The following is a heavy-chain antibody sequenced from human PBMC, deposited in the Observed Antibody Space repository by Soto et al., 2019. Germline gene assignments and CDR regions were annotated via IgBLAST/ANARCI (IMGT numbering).Heavy chain of an antibody. CDR1: GFTFSDYS. J-gene: IGHJ4*02. Sequence: PGGSVRLSCAASGFTFSDYSMNWVRQAPGKGLEWVSSISSSSTYIYYVDSVKGRFTISRDNAKNSLYLQMNSLRVEDTAVYYCARGGDTSGSWPRYWGQGTLVTVSS. D-gene: IGHD6-19*01. V-gene: IGHV3-21*01. CDR2: ISSSSTYI. CDR3: ARGGDTSGSWPRY.